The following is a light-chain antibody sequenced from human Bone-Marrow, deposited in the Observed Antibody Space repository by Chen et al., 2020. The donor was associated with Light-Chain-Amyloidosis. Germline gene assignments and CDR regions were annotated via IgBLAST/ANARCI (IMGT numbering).Light chain of an antibody. V-gene: IGLV1-47*02. CDR1: SSNIGTNS. CDR3: AAWDESLNGWV. Sequence: QSVLTQPPAASASPGQRVTVSCSGSSSNIGTNSLYWYQQLPGAAPTVLIYRTSQRPSGVPDRFSGSKSGTSGSLAISGLRSEDEGDYYCAAWDESLNGWVFGGGTKLTVL. CDR2: RTS. J-gene: IGLJ3*02.